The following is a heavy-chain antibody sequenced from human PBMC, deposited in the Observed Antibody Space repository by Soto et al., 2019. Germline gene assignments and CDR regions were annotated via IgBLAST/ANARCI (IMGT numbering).Heavy chain of an antibody. CDR3: ARELHYYDSSGQTDY. D-gene: IGHD3-22*01. V-gene: IGHV1-18*01. CDR1: GYTFTSYG. J-gene: IGHJ4*02. Sequence: QVQLVQSGAEVXKPGASVKVSCKASGYTFTSYGISWVRQAPGQGLEWMGWISAYNGNTNYAQKLQGRDTMTTDTYPSTAYMELRSLRSDDTAVYYCARELHYYDSSGQTDYWGQGTLVTVSS. CDR2: ISAYNGNT.